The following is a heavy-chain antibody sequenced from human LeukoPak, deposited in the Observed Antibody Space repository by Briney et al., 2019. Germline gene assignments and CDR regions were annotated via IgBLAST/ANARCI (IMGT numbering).Heavy chain of an antibody. CDR3: ALWFGELLSYL. V-gene: IGHV3-23*01. D-gene: IGHD3-10*01. CDR1: GFTFSTSA. J-gene: IGHJ4*02. Sequence: GGSLRLSCAASGFTFSTSAMNWVRQAPGKGLEWVSAISGSGASTYYADSVKGRFTISRDNAKNSLYLQMNSLRAEDTAVYYCALWFGELLSYLWGQGTLVTVSS. CDR2: ISGSGAST.